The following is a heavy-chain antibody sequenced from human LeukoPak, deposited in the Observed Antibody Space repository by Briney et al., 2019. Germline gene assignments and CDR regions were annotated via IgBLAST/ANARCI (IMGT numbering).Heavy chain of an antibody. D-gene: IGHD3-10*01. CDR2: IIPIFGTA. V-gene: IGHV1-69*05. J-gene: IGHJ4*02. CDR1: GGTFSSYA. CDR3: ARQLLWFGEFKYYFDY. Sequence: SVKVSCKASGGTFSSYAISWVRQAPGQGLEWMGGIIPIFGTANYAQKFQGRVTITTDESTSTAYMELSSLRSEDTAVYYCARQLLWFGEFKYYFDYWGQGTLVTVSS.